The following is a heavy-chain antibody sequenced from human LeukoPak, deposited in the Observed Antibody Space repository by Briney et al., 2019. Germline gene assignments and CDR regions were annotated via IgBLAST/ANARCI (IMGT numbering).Heavy chain of an antibody. V-gene: IGHV3-64*01. J-gene: IGHJ4*02. Sequence: GGSLRLSCAASGFTFSSYAMHWVRQAPGKGLEYVSAISTNGGSTYYANSVKGRFTISRDNSKNTLYLQMGSLRAEDTAVYYCAREGTPLGISDYWGQGTLVTVSS. CDR3: AREGTPLGISDY. D-gene: IGHD7-27*01. CDR2: ISTNGGST. CDR1: GFTFSSYA.